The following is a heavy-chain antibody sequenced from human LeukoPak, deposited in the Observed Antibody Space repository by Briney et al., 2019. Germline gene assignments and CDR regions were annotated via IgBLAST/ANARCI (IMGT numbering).Heavy chain of an antibody. CDR1: GFTFSSYA. CDR2: ISYDGSNK. CDR3: ARELRYFDWFFDY. J-gene: IGHJ4*02. V-gene: IGHV3-30-3*01. D-gene: IGHD3-9*01. Sequence: GRSLRLSCAASGFTFSSYAMHWVRQALGKGLEWVAVISYDGSNKYYADSVKGRFTISRDNSKNTLYLQMNSLRAEDTAVYYCARELRYFDWFFDYWGQGTLVTVSS.